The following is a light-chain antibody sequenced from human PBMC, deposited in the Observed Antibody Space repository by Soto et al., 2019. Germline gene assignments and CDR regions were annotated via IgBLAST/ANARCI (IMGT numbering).Light chain of an antibody. J-gene: IGKJ1*01. CDR1: QSINSW. Sequence: DIQMTQSPSTLSASVGDRVTISCRASQSINSWLAWYQQKPGKAPKLLIYDASNLASGVPSRFTGSGTGTEFTLPSSSLQPHDFATYHCEQYDTYSTWTFGQGTKVEIK. V-gene: IGKV1-5*01. CDR2: DAS. CDR3: EQYDTYSTWT.